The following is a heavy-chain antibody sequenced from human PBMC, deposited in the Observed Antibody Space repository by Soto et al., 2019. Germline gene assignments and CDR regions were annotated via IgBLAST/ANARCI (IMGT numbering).Heavy chain of an antibody. CDR1: GGSISSGGYS. Sequence: PSETLSLTCAVSGGSISSGGYSWSWIRQPPGKGLEWIGRIYTSGSTNYNPSLKSRVTMSVDTSKNQFSLKLSSVTAADTAVYYCERGGAAPDTVYYYYYCMEVWGQATTVIVSS. CDR2: IYTSGST. J-gene: IGHJ6*02. CDR3: ERGGAAPDTVYYYYYCMEV. D-gene: IGHD6-13*01. V-gene: IGHV4-61*02.